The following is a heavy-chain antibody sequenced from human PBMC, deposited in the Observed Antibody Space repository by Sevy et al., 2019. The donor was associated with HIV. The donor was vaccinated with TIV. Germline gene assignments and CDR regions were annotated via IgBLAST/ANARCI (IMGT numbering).Heavy chain of an antibody. CDR3: ARDHFLDYSGYDQSFDY. Sequence: GGSLRLSCAASGFTFSSYSMNWVRQAPGKGLEWVSSISSSSSYIYYADSVKGRFTISRDNAKNSLYLQMNSLRAEDRAVYYCARDHFLDYSGYDQSFDYWGQGTLVTVSS. V-gene: IGHV3-21*01. CDR1: GFTFSSYS. CDR2: ISSSSSYI. D-gene: IGHD5-12*01. J-gene: IGHJ4*02.